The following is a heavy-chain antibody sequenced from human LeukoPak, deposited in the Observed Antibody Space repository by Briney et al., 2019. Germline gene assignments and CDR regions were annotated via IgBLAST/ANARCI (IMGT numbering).Heavy chain of an antibody. CDR2: ISSSSSYI. D-gene: IGHD5-18*01. V-gene: IGHV3-21*04. Sequence: PGGSLRLSCAASGFTFSSYSMNWVRQAPGKRLEWVSSISSSSSYIYYADSVKGRFTISRDDSKNTLYLQMSSLSAEDTAIYYCAKGVDTTMAASLASWGQGTLVTVSS. CDR1: GFTFSSYS. CDR3: AKGVDTTMAASLAS. J-gene: IGHJ5*02.